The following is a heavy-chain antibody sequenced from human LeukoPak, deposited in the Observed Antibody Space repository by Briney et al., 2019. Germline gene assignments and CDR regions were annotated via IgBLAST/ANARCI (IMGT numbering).Heavy chain of an antibody. CDR1: GGSISSFY. J-gene: IGHJ4*02. D-gene: IGHD2-21*01. Sequence: PSETLSLTCTVSGGSISSFYWSWIRQPAGKGLEWIGRIYSGGITNYSPSLKSRVTMSVDTSNNQFSLKLTSMTAADTAAYYCARNPCGGGACHHYFDYWGQGTLVTVSS. CDR2: IYSGGIT. V-gene: IGHV4-4*07. CDR3: ARNPCGGGACHHYFDY.